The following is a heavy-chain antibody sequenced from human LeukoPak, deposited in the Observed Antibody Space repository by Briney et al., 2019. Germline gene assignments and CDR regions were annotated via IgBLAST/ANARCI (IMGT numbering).Heavy chain of an antibody. D-gene: IGHD3-16*01. CDR2: ISSSSSYI. J-gene: IGHJ4*02. CDR1: GFTFSSYS. Sequence: GGSLRFSCAASGFTFSSYSMNWVRQAPGKGLEWVSSISSSSSYIYYADSVKGRFTISRDNAKNSLYLQMNSLRAEDTAVYYCARDAPNMITFGGVTDYWGQGTLVTVSS. V-gene: IGHV3-21*01. CDR3: ARDAPNMITFGGVTDY.